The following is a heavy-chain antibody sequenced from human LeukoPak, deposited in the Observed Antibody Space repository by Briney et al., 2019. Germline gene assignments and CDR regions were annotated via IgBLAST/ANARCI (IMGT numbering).Heavy chain of an antibody. CDR2: INPNSGDT. CDR1: GYTFTGYY. D-gene: IGHD6-19*01. V-gene: IGHV1-2*02. CDR3: ARQYRRWLVQYFDL. Sequence: GASVKVSCKASGYTFTGYYMHWVRQAPGQGLEWMGWINPNSGDTNSAQKFQGRVTMTRDTSISTAYMELSSLTSDDTAVYYCARQYRRWLVQYFDLWGRGTLVTVSS. J-gene: IGHJ2*01.